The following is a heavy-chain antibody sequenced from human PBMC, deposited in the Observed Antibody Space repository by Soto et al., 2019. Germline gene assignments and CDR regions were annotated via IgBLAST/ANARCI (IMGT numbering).Heavy chain of an antibody. Sequence: SETLSLTCTVSGGSVGSGSYYWSWIRQPPGKGLEWIGYIYYSGSTNYNPSLKSRVTISVDTSKNQFSLKLSSVTAADTAVYYCARDRTYYDFWSGYPPIPHYYYYGMDVWGQGTTVTASS. CDR2: IYYSGST. J-gene: IGHJ6*02. CDR3: ARDRTYYDFWSGYPPIPHYYYYGMDV. D-gene: IGHD3-3*01. V-gene: IGHV4-61*01. CDR1: GGSVGSGSYY.